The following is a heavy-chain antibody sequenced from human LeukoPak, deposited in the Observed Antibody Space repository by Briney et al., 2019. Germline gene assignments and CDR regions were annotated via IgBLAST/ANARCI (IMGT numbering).Heavy chain of an antibody. CDR2: IYSGGST. Sequence: GGYLRLSCAASGFTVSSNYMSWVRQAPGKGLEWVSVIYSGGSTYYADSVKGRFTISRDNSKNTLYLQMNSLRAEDTAVYYCARGWPWANRLFDYWGQGTLVTVSS. D-gene: IGHD1-14*01. V-gene: IGHV3-66*01. J-gene: IGHJ4*02. CDR3: ARGWPWANRLFDY. CDR1: GFTVSSNY.